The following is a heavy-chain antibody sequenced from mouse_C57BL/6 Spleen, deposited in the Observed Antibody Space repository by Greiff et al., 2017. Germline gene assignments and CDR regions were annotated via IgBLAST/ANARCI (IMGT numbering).Heavy chain of an antibody. J-gene: IGHJ4*01. CDR1: GYAFTSYW. D-gene: IGHD3-3*01. Sequence: VQLQQSGAELVRPGSSVKLSCKASGYAFTSYWMDWVKQRPGQGLEWIGNIYPSDSETHYNQKFKDKATLTVDKSSSTAYMQLSSLTSEDSAVYYCARGDRYAMDYWGQGTSVTVSS. CDR3: ARGDRYAMDY. CDR2: IYPSDSET. V-gene: IGHV1-61*01.